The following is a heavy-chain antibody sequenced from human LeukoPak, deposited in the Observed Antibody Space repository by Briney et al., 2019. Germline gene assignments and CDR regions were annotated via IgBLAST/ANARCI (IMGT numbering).Heavy chain of an antibody. CDR3: ARDGRFRRIVGAHPPTYYYYYGMDV. CDR2: ISAYNGNT. V-gene: IGHV1-18*01. J-gene: IGHJ6*02. Sequence: GASVKVSCKASGYTFTSYGISWVRQAPGQGLEWMGWISAYNGNTNYAQKLRGRVTMTTDTSTSTAYMELRSLRSDDTAVYYCARDGRFRRIVGAHPPTYYYYYGMDVWGQGTTVTVSS. D-gene: IGHD1-26*01. CDR1: GYTFTSYG.